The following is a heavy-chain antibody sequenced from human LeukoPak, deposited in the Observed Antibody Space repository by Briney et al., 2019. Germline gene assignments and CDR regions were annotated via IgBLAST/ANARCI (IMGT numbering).Heavy chain of an antibody. CDR1: GYTFTGYY. J-gene: IGHJ3*02. D-gene: IGHD6-19*01. CDR3: ARVLGDSSGWYEGSAFDI. CDR2: INPNSGGT. Sequence: ASVKVSCKASGYTFTGYYMHWVRQAPGQGLEWMGWINPNSGGTNYAQKFQGRVTMTRDTSISTAYMELSRLRSDDTAVYYCARVLGDSSGWYEGSAFDIWGHGTMVTVSS. V-gene: IGHV1-2*02.